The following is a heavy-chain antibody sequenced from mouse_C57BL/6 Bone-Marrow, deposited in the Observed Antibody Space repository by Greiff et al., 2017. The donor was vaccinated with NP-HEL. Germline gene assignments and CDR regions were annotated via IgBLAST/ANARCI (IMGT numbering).Heavy chain of an antibody. CDR2: ISSGGSYT. V-gene: IGHV5-6*01. Sequence: EVQRVESGGDLVKPGGSLKLSCAASGFTFSSYGMSWVRQTPDKRLEWVATISSGGSYTYYPDSVKGRFTISRDNAKNTLYLQMSSLKSEDTAMYYCASPYDYDVAWFAYWGQGNLVTVSA. CDR1: GFTFSSYG. J-gene: IGHJ3*01. CDR3: ASPYDYDVAWFAY. D-gene: IGHD2-4*01.